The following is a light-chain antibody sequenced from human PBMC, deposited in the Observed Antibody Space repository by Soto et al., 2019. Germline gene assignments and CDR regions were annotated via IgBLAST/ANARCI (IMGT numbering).Light chain of an antibody. J-gene: IGKJ4*01. CDR3: QQFSSYPLT. Sequence: IVLTQSPCTLSLSPPHRLRIXSRSSQSVSSSFLAWYKQKVGQAPRPLIYGASSRATGIPDRFSGSGSGTDFTLTISRLEPEDFAVYYCQQFSSYPLTFGGGTKVDIK. V-gene: IGKV3-20*01. CDR2: GAS. CDR1: QSVSSSF.